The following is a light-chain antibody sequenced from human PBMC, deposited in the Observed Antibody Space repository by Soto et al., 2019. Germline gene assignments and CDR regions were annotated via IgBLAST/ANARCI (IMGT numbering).Light chain of an antibody. Sequence: EIILTQSPDTLSLSPGERATLSCRASQTVSSNYIAWCQQRPDQAPRFLIYGVSTSAAGIPDRFSGSGSGTDFTLTITRLEPEDSAVYFSQQYTGPPTTFGQGTRLEIK. V-gene: IGKV3-20*01. J-gene: IGKJ5*01. CDR1: QTVSSNY. CDR3: QQYTGPPTT. CDR2: GVS.